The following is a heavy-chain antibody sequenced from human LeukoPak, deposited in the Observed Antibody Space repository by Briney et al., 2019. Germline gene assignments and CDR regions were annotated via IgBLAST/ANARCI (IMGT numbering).Heavy chain of an antibody. Sequence: ASVKVSCKASEYTFSSYSIHWVRQAPGQRLEWMGWINAGKGNTKYSQNLQGRVTVTGDTSASTAYMELSSLTSEDTAVYYCARRLRLIDNWFDPWGQGTLVTVSS. J-gene: IGHJ5*02. D-gene: IGHD5-12*01. CDR3: ARRLRLIDNWFDP. V-gene: IGHV1-3*01. CDR2: INAGKGNT. CDR1: EYTFSSYS.